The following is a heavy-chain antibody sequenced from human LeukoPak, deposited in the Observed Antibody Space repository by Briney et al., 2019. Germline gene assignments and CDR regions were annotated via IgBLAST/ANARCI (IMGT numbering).Heavy chain of an antibody. CDR3: ASLPIPSCTTTNCLHDY. CDR2: ISSSSSYI. J-gene: IGHJ4*02. CDR1: GFTFRTYS. D-gene: IGHD2-2*01. V-gene: IGHV3-21*06. Sequence: GGSLRLSCAASGFTFRTYSMNWVRQAPGKGLEWVSSISSSSSYIFYADSVKGRFTISRANAKNSLYLQMNSLRAEDTAVYFCASLPIPSCTTTNCLHDYWGQGTLATVAS.